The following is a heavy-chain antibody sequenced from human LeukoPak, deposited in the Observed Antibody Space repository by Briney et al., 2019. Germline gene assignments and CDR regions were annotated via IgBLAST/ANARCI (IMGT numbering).Heavy chain of an antibody. CDR3: ARLHYYYGVDV. CDR2: KYYSGNS. J-gene: IGHJ6*02. V-gene: IGHV4-39*01. Sequence: PSEALSLTCSVSGGSFTSSSFYWVWIRQSPARGLELIGTKYYSGNSYYNPSLKSRVAISVDTSKKQLSLKLSSVTAADTALYYCARLHYYYGVDVWGQGTTVTVSS. CDR1: GGSFTSSSFY.